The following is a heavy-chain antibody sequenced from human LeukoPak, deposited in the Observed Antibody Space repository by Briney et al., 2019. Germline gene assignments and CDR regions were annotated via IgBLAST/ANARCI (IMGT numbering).Heavy chain of an antibody. CDR3: ARDHRGFYYGSGNYYYLDV. CDR1: GGTYNNHA. Sequence: SVTVSFKASGGTYNNHAITWVRQAPGQGLEGVGGILPVFGTSNYAQRFQGRVTITADESTGTTYMELSSLRSEDTAVYYCARDHRGFYYGSGNYYYLDVWGKGTTVTVSS. V-gene: IGHV1-69*13. CDR2: ILPVFGTS. D-gene: IGHD3-10*01. J-gene: IGHJ6*03.